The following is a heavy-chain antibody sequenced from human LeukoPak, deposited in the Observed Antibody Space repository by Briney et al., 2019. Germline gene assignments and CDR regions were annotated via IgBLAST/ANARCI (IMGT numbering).Heavy chain of an antibody. Sequence: PSETLSLTCTVSGGSISSSSYYWGWIRRLPGKGLEWIGRIYTSGSTNYNPSLKSRVTISVDTSKNQFSLKLSSVTAADTAVYYCAREDNSNLVDSWGQGTLVTVSS. CDR1: GGSISSSSYY. CDR3: AREDNSNLVDS. J-gene: IGHJ4*02. D-gene: IGHD4-11*01. CDR2: IYTSGST. V-gene: IGHV4-61*02.